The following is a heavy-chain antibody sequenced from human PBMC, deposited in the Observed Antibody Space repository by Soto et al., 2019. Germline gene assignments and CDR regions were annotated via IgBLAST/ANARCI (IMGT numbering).Heavy chain of an antibody. CDR2: INPSGGST. V-gene: IGHV1-46*03. D-gene: IGHD3-22*01. CDR3: ARGNRASGYQPYYFDY. CDR1: GYTFTSYY. Sequence: GASVKVSCKASGYTFTSYYMHWVRQAPGQGLEGMGIINPSGGSTSYAQKFQGRVTMTRDTSTSTVYMELSSLRSEDTAVYYCARGNRASGYQPYYFDYWGQGTLVTVSS. J-gene: IGHJ4*02.